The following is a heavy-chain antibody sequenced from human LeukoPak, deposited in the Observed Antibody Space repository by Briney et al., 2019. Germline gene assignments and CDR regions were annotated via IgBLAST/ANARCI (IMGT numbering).Heavy chain of an antibody. CDR3: AKVPGAPYYFAF. CDR1: GFTFSSYA. D-gene: IGHD1-26*01. J-gene: IGHJ4*02. V-gene: IGHV3-23*01. CDR2: ISGSGGST. Sequence: PGGSLRLSCATSGFTFSSYAMSWVRQAPGKGLEWVSTISGSGGSTYYADSVKGRFTISRDNSKNTLYLQMNSLRAEDTAVYYCAKVPGAPYYFAFRGQGTVVTVSS.